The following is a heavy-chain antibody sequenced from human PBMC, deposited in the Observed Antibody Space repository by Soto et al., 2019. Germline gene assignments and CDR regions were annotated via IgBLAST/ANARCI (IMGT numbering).Heavy chain of an antibody. D-gene: IGHD3-10*01. J-gene: IGHJ6*02. CDR1: GFTFSSYG. CDR2: IWYDGSNK. CDR3: ARVPTGVWSRRPHYYYGMDV. V-gene: IGHV3-33*01. Sequence: GGSLRLSCAASGFTFSSYGMHWVRQAPGKGLEWVAVIWYDGSNKYYADSVKGRFTISRDNSKNTLYLQMNSLRAEDTAVYYCARVPTGVWSRRPHYYYGMDVWGQGTTVTAP.